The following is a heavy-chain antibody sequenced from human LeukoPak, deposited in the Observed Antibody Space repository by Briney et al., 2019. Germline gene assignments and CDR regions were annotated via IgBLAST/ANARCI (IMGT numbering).Heavy chain of an antibody. Sequence: GGSLRLSCAASGFTFSNYAMSWVRQAPGKGLEWVSGISASGGSYYADSVKGRFTVSRDISNNTLYLQMNSLRAEDTAVYFCAREPRDCTGGTCQSAGGYYFYYWSQGTLVTVSS. J-gene: IGHJ4*02. V-gene: IGHV3-23*01. CDR2: ISASGGS. D-gene: IGHD2-15*01. CDR1: GFTFSNYA. CDR3: AREPRDCTGGTCQSAGGYYFYY.